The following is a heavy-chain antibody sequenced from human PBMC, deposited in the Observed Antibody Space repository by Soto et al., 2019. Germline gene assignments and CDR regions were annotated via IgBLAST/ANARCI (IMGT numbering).Heavy chain of an antibody. CDR2: ISYDGSNK. CDR1: GFTFSSYA. Sequence: QVQLVESGGGVVQPGRSLRLSCAASGFTFSSYAMHWVRQAPGKGLEWVAVISYDGSNKYYADSVKGRFTISRDNSKNTLYLQMNSLRAEVTAVYYCVRGGGGYCISTSCYAKNRYWGQGTLVTVSS. V-gene: IGHV3-30-3*01. J-gene: IGHJ4*02. CDR3: VRGGGGYCISTSCYAKNRY. D-gene: IGHD2-2*01.